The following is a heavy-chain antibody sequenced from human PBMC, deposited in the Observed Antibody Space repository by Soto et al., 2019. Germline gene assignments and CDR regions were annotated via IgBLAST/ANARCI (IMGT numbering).Heavy chain of an antibody. D-gene: IGHD6-19*01. CDR2: LSGSGGTT. V-gene: IGHV3-23*01. J-gene: IGHJ4*02. CDR1: GFTLRSHR. CDR3: AKIVLPRIAVAGLDY. Sequence: GGSLKLSCAASGFTLRSHRIHWVRQAPGKGLEWVSTLSGSGGTTYYADSVKGQFTISRDNSKSTLYLQMNSLRAEDTAVYYCAKIVLPRIAVAGLDYWGQGTLVTVSS.